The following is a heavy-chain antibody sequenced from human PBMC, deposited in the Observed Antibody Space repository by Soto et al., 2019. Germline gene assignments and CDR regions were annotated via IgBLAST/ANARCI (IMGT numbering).Heavy chain of an antibody. CDR3: AREGGSSGWNDAFDI. CDR1: GGSISSYY. V-gene: IGHV4-59*01. Sequence: KASETLSLTCTVSGGSISSYYWSWIRQPPGKGLEWIGYIYYSGSTNYNPSLKSRVTISVDTSKNQFSLKLSSVTAADTAVYYCAREGGSSGWNDAFDIWGQGTMVTVSS. CDR2: IYYSGST. D-gene: IGHD6-19*01. J-gene: IGHJ3*02.